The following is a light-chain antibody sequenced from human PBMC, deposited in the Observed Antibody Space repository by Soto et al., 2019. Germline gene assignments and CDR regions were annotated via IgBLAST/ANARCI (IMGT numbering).Light chain of an antibody. CDR3: QQRSNWIT. V-gene: IGKV3D-20*02. Sequence: IGLPQSPGTLSLAPGARAPLSCRASQSVSSSYLAWYQQKPGQAPRILMYDASNRATGIPARFSGSGSGTDFTLTISSLEPEDFAVYYCQQRSNWITFGQGTRLEIK. CDR2: DAS. J-gene: IGKJ5*01. CDR1: QSVSSSY.